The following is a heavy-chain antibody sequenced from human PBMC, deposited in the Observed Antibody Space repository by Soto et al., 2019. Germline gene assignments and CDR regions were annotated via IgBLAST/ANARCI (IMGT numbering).Heavy chain of an antibody. CDR3: ERERKFDFWRKGLDV. CDR2: MDPNSGST. Sequence: QAQLVQSGAEVRKPGASVKVSCKASGYTFTTYDINWVRQAPGQGLEWLGWMDPNSGSTGYAQNFQARITMTRNISRNTANMELNSLQSEDTDVYYCERERKFDFWRKGLDVWGQGTTVTVSS. V-gene: IGHV1-8*01. CDR1: GYTFTTYD. D-gene: IGHD3-3*01. J-gene: IGHJ6*02.